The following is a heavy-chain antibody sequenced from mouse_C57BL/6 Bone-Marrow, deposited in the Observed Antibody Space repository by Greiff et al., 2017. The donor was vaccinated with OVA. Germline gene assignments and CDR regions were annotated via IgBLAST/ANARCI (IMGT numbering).Heavy chain of an antibody. Sequence: EVQLVESGGGLVKPGGSLKLSCAASGFTFSSYAMSWVRQTPEKRLEWVATISDGGSYTYYPDNVKGRFTISRDNAKNNLYLQMSHLKSEDTAMYDCARDQLRLLGYWGQGTTLTVSS. D-gene: IGHD3-2*02. J-gene: IGHJ2*01. CDR2: ISDGGSYT. CDR1: GFTFSSYA. CDR3: ARDQLRLLGY. V-gene: IGHV5-4*01.